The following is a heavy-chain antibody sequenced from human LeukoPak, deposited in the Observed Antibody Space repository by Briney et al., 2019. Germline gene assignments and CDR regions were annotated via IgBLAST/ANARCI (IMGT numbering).Heavy chain of an antibody. Sequence: GGSLRLSCAASGFTFSSYSMNWVRQAPGTGLEWVSSISSSSSYIYYADSVKCRFTISRDNATNSLYLQMNSLRAEDTAVYYCARGRGDWLRYFDRITPVKSNRYYFDYWGQGTLVTVSS. D-gene: IGHD3-9*01. CDR3: ARGRGDWLRYFDRITPVKSNRYYFDY. CDR1: GFTFSSYS. J-gene: IGHJ4*02. CDR2: ISSSSSYI. V-gene: IGHV3-21*01.